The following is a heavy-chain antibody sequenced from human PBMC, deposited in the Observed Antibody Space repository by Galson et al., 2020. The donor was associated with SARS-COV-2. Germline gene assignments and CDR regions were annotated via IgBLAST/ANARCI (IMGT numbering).Heavy chain of an antibody. CDR3: ARGPDYYGLYYYYMDV. CDR1: GYTFTGYH. V-gene: IGHV1-2*02. CDR2: INPNSGGT. Sequence: ASVKVSCKASGYTFTGYHMHWVRQAPGQGLEWMGWINPNSGGTNYAQKFQGRVTMTRDTSISTAYMELSRLRSDDTAVYYCARGPDYYGLYYYYMDVWGKGTPVTVSS. D-gene: IGHD3-10*01. J-gene: IGHJ6*03.